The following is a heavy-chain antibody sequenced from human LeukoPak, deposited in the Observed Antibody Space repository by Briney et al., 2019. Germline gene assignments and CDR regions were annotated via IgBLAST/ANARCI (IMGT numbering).Heavy chain of an antibody. Sequence: GGSLRLSCAASGFTFRSFWMSWVRQAPGKGLEWVANIRHDGIEKYYVDSMKGRFTISRDNAKNSLYLQMNSLSAEDTAVYYCARAGYSYGYATELDYWGQGTLVTVSS. D-gene: IGHD5-18*01. CDR2: IRHDGIEK. J-gene: IGHJ4*02. V-gene: IGHV3-7*04. CDR3: ARAGYSYGYATELDY. CDR1: GFTFRSFW.